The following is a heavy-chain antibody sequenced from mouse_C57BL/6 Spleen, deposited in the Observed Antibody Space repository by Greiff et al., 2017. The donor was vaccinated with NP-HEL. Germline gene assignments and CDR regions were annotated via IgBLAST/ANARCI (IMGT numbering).Heavy chain of an antibody. CDR2: IDPEDGDT. CDR3: TYGGYYGNSEWYFDV. V-gene: IGHV14-1*01. D-gene: IGHD2-1*01. Sequence: EVQLQQSGAELVRPGASVKLSCTASGFNIKDYYMHWVKQRPEQGLEWIGRIDPEDGDTEYAPKFQGKATMTADTSSNTAYLQLSSLTSEDTAVYYFTYGGYYGNSEWYFDVWGTGTTVTVSS. J-gene: IGHJ1*03. CDR1: GFNIKDYY.